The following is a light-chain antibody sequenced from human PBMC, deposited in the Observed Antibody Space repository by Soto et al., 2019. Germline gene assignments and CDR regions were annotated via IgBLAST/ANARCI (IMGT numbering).Light chain of an antibody. Sequence: QSALTQPASVSGSPGQSITISCTGTSNDVGGYNYVSWHRQYPGKAPKLIIYDVSNRPSGVSHRFSGSKSGNTASLTISGLQAEDEADYYCSSYTRRKTVLFGGGTKVTVL. V-gene: IGLV2-14*03. CDR3: SSYTRRKTVL. CDR1: SNDVGGYNY. CDR2: DVS. J-gene: IGLJ2*01.